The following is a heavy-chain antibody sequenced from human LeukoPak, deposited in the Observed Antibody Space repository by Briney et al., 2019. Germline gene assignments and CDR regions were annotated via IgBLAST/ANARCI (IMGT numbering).Heavy chain of an antibody. CDR1: GGSISSGSYY. CDR3: ASGSYYYGSGSYYTRFDY. CDR2: IYTCGST. D-gene: IGHD3-10*01. Sequence: PSETLSLTCTVSGGSISSGSYYWSWIRQPAGKGLEWIGRIYTCGSTNYNPSLKSRVTISVDTSKNQFSLKLSSVTAADTAVYYCASGSYYYGSGSYYTRFDYWDQGTLVTVSS. V-gene: IGHV4-61*02. J-gene: IGHJ4*02.